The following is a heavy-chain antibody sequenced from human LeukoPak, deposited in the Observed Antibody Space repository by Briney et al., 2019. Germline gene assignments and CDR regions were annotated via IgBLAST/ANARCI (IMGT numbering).Heavy chain of an antibody. Sequence: SETLSLTCTVYGGSISSYYWSWIRQPPGKGLEWIGYIYYSGSTNYNPSLKSRVTISVDTSKNQFSLKLSSVTAADPAVYYCARGNDYGDLPYWGQGTLVTVSS. CDR2: IYYSGST. J-gene: IGHJ4*02. V-gene: IGHV4-59*01. D-gene: IGHD4-17*01. CDR1: GGSISSYY. CDR3: ARGNDYGDLPY.